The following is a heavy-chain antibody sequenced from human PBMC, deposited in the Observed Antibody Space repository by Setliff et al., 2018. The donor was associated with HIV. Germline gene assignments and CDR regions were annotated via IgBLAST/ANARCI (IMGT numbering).Heavy chain of an antibody. V-gene: IGHV4-34*01. CDR3: AREPPHGGEYILTTYYMDV. CDR1: GGSLDGYY. J-gene: IGHJ6*03. D-gene: IGHD6-6*01. Sequence: SETLSLTCTVYGGSLDGYYWSWIRQTPGKGLEWIGEINHSGSTNYNPSLKSRGTLSADTSKNQVPLRLRSVTAADTAVYYCAREPPHGGEYILTTYYMDVGGKGTTVTASS. CDR2: INHSGST.